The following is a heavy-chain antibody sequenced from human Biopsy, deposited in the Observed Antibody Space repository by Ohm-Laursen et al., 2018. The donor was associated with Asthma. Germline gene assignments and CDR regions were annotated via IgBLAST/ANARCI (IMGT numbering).Heavy chain of an antibody. CDR3: AKESGSNYAFDI. Sequence: SLRLSCTASGFTFSSYGMHWVRQAPGKGLEWVAVISYDGSNKYYADSVKGRFTISRDNSKNTLYLQMNSLRAEDTAVYYCAKESGSNYAFDIWGHGTMVTVSS. CDR2: ISYDGSNK. J-gene: IGHJ3*02. CDR1: GFTFSSYG. V-gene: IGHV3-30*18. D-gene: IGHD1-1*01.